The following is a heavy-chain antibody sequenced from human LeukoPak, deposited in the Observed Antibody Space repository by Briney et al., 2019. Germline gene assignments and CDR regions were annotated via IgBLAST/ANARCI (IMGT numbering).Heavy chain of an antibody. J-gene: IGHJ6*03. V-gene: IGHV3-23*01. CDR1: GFTLSSYA. CDR3: AKDSDYYYYMDV. Sequence: GGSLRLSCAASGFTLSSYAMTWVRQATGKGLEWVSTVSGSGGSTYYADSVKGRFTISRDNSKNTLYLQMNSLRAEDTAVYYCAKDSDYYYYMDVWGTGTTVTVSS. CDR2: VSGSGGST.